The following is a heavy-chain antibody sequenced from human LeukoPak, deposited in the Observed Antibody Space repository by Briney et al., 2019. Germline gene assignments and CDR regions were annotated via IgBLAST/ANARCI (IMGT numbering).Heavy chain of an antibody. CDR1: GGSINSSSYY. V-gene: IGHV4-39*07. Sequence: SETLSLTCTVSGGSINSSSYYWGWVRQPPGKGLEWIGSMYYRGSTYYNPSLTSRLTMSIDASKNEFSLRLTSVTAADTAIYYCLRDKAGSFYGSGGYHFNYNGMDVWGQGTAVTVSS. J-gene: IGHJ6*02. D-gene: IGHD3-10*01. CDR2: MYYRGST. CDR3: LRDKAGSFYGSGGYHFNYNGMDV.